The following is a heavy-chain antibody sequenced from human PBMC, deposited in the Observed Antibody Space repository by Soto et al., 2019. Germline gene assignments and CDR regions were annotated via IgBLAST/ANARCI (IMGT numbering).Heavy chain of an antibody. CDR3: ARDRGSSCYRSFDP. J-gene: IGHJ5*02. CDR2: IIPIFGTA. CDR1: GGTFSSYA. V-gene: IGHV1-69*13. Sequence: SVKVSCKASGGTFSSYAISWVRQAPGQGLEWMGGIIPIFGTANYAQKFQTRVTITADESTSTAYMELSSLRSEDTAVYYCARDRGSSCYRSFDPWGQGTPVTVSS. D-gene: IGHD6-13*01.